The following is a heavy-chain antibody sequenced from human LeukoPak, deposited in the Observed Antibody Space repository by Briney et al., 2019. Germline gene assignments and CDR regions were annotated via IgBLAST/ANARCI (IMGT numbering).Heavy chain of an antibody. J-gene: IGHJ6*03. CDR1: GFTFSSYS. D-gene: IGHD2-2*01. Sequence: GGSLRLSCAASGFTFSSYSMNWVRQAPGKGLEWVSYISSSSSTIYYADSVKGRFTISRDNAKNSLYLQMNSLRAEDTAVYYCARDGFGVVVVPAAIYMDVWGKGTTVAVSS. CDR3: ARDGFGVVVVPAAIYMDV. V-gene: IGHV3-48*01. CDR2: ISSSSSTI.